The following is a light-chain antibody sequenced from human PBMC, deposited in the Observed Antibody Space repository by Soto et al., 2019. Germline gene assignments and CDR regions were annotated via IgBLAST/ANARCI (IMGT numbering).Light chain of an antibody. Sequence: QSVLTQPPSVSGAPGQRVTISCTGSSSNIGAGYDVHWYQQLPGTAPKLLIYGNTNRPSGVPDRFSGSNSGTSASLGITGLQAEDEADYYCQSYDSSLSGYVFGSGTKLTVL. CDR2: GNT. V-gene: IGLV1-40*01. CDR3: QSYDSSLSGYV. J-gene: IGLJ1*01. CDR1: SSNIGAGYD.